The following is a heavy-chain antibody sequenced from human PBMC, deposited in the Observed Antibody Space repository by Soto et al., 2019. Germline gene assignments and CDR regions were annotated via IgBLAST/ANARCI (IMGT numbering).Heavy chain of an antibody. V-gene: IGHV4-4*07. CDR3: ARGPRGYVYYHGMDV. Sequence: SETLSLTCTVSGGSISSYYCSWIRQSAGKGLEWIGRIDTSGTTNYNPSLKSRVTMTVDASKNQFSLNLSSVTAADTAVYYCARGPRGYVYYHGMDVWGQGTTVTVSS. CDR2: IDTSGTT. J-gene: IGHJ6*02. CDR1: GGSISSYY. D-gene: IGHD3-10*01.